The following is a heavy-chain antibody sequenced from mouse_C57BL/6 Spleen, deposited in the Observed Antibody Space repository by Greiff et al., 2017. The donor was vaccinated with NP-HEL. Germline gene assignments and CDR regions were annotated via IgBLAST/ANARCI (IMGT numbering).Heavy chain of an antibody. D-gene: IGHD1-1*01. Sequence: EVQLQESGPELVKPGASVKISCKASGYSFTDYNMNWVKQSNGKSLEWIGVINPNYGTTSYNQKFKGKATLTVDQSSSTAYMQLNSLTSEDSAVYYCARRGGVVVDWYFDVWGTGTTVTVSS. V-gene: IGHV1-39*01. CDR3: ARRGGVVVDWYFDV. CDR1: GYSFTDYN. CDR2: INPNYGTT. J-gene: IGHJ1*03.